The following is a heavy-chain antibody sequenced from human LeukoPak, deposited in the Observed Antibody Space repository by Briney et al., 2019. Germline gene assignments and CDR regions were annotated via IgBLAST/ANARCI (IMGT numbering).Heavy chain of an antibody. D-gene: IGHD2-2*01. CDR1: GGTFSSYT. CDR3: GASDVVVPAAMLYYYYMDV. V-gene: IGHV1-69*02. J-gene: IGHJ6*03. CDR2: IIPILGIA. Sequence: SVKVSCKASGGTFSSYTISWVRQAPGQGLEWMGRIIPILGIANYAQKFQGRVTITADKYTSTAYMELSSLRSEDPAVYYCGASDVVVPAAMLYYYYMDVWGKGTTVTVSS.